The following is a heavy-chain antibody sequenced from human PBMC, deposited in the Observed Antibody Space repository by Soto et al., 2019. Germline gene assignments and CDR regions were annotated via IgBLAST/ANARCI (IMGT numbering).Heavy chain of an antibody. Sequence: QVQLQESGPGLVKPSQTLSLTCTVSGGSISSGDYYWSWIRQPPGKGLEGIGYTYYSGSTYYNPSLKSRVTISVDTSKNQFSLKLSSVTAADTAVYYCARDPGDFWSGDAFDIWGQGTMVTVSS. D-gene: IGHD3-3*01. V-gene: IGHV4-30-4*01. CDR3: ARDPGDFWSGDAFDI. CDR2: TYYSGST. CDR1: GGSISSGDYY. J-gene: IGHJ3*02.